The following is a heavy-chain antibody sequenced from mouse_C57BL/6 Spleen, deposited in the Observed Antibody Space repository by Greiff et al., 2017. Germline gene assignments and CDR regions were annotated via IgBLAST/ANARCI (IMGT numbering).Heavy chain of an antibody. CDR3: ARVLSFVYAMDY. V-gene: IGHV5-16*01. J-gene: IGHJ4*01. CDR1: GFTFSDYY. Sequence: EVKLVESEGGLVQPGSSMKLSCTASGFTFSDYYMAWVRQVPEKGLEWVANINSDGSSTYYLDSLKSRFIISRDNAKNILYLQMSSLKSEDTATYYCARVLSFVYAMDYWGQGTSVTVSS. CDR2: INSDGSST.